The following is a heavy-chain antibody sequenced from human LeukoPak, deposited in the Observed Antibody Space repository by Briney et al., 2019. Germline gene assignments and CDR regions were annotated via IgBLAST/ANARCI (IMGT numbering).Heavy chain of an antibody. Sequence: GGSLRLSCAASGFTFSSYAMSWVRQAPGKGLERVSAISGSGGSTYYADSVKGRFTISRDNSKNTLYLQMNSLRAEDTAVYYCAKEIVVVVAATDDAFDIWGQGTMVTVSS. D-gene: IGHD2-15*01. CDR2: ISGSGGST. CDR3: AKEIVVVVAATDDAFDI. J-gene: IGHJ3*02. CDR1: GFTFSSYA. V-gene: IGHV3-23*01.